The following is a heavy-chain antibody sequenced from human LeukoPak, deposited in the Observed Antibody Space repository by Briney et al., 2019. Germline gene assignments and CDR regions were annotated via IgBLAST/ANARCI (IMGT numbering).Heavy chain of an antibody. CDR3: ARSPLYYYDSSGYYSTGYYYYMDV. J-gene: IGHJ6*03. V-gene: IGHV4-34*01. CDR1: GGSFSGYY. D-gene: IGHD3-22*01. CDR2: INHSGST. Sequence: PSQTLSLTCAVYGGSFSGYYWSWIRQPPGKGLEWIGEINHSGSTNYNPSLKSRVTISVDTSKNQFSLKLSSVTAAETAVYYCARSPLYYYDSSGYYSTGYYYYMDVWGKGTTVTVSS.